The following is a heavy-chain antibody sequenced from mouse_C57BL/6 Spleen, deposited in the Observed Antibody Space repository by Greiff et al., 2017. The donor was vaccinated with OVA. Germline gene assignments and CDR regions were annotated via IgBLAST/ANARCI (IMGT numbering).Heavy chain of an antibody. Sequence: QVQLKESGAELVRPGTSVKMSCKASGYTFTNYWIGWAKQRPGHGLEWIGDIYPGGGYTNYNEKFKGKATLTADKSSSTAYMQFSSLTSEDSAIYYCARSPGDYYAMDYWGQGTSVTFSS. V-gene: IGHV1-63*01. CDR3: ARSPGDYYAMDY. J-gene: IGHJ4*01. CDR1: GYTFTNYW. CDR2: IYPGGGYT.